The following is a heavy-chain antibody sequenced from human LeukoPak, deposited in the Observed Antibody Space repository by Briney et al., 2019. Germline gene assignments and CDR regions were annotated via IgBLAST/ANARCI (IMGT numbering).Heavy chain of an antibody. D-gene: IGHD1-7*01. CDR1: GGSISSYY. CDR2: IYTSGST. J-gene: IGHJ4*02. V-gene: IGHV4-4*07. Sequence: SETLSLTCTVSGGSISSYYWSWIRQPAGKGLEWIGRIYTSGSTNYNPSLKSRVTMSVDTSKSQCTLKLSSVTAADTAVYYCARVGNYALKDWGQGTLVTVSS. CDR3: ARVGNYALKD.